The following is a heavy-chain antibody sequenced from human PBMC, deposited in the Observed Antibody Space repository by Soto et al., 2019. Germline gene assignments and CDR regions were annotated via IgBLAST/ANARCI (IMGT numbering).Heavy chain of an antibody. V-gene: IGHV3-30*18. CDR1: GFTFSDYG. CDR2: ISYDERNK. D-gene: IGHD3-3*01. CDR3: ANTNYDFWGMDV. J-gene: IGHJ6*02. Sequence: GSLRPSCAASGFTFSDYGMHWARQAPGKGLEWVAVISYDERNKYYADSVKGRFTISRDNSKNTLYLQMNSLRAEDTAMYYCANTNYDFWGMDVWGQGTTVTVSS.